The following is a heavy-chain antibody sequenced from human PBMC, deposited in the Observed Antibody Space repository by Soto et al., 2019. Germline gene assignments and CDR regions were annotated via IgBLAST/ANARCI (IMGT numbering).Heavy chain of an antibody. Sequence: QVQLVQSGAEVKKPGSSVKVSCKASGGTFSSDSFSWVRQAPGQGLEWMGGIIPMFDTPIYAQKFQDRVTITADESTSTAYMQMSSQTSGDTAVYYCARSGGLARDFNFWCQGSLVTVSS. J-gene: IGHJ4*02. D-gene: IGHD2-15*01. CDR1: GGTFSSDS. CDR2: IIPMFDTP. CDR3: ARSGGLARDFNF. V-gene: IGHV1-69*12.